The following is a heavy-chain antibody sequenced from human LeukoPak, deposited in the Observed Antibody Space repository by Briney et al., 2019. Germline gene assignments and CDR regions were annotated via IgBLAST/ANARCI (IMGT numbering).Heavy chain of an antibody. CDR3: ARGPTISETGYFDY. J-gene: IGHJ4*03. D-gene: IGHD1-1*01. Sequence: SETLSLTCAVYGGSFSRYHWSWIRQSPGKGLEWIAEINHRGDTNYNPSVKSRVTISVDTSKNQISLKLTSLTAADTAVYFCARGPTISETGYFDYWGQGTLVTVSS. V-gene: IGHV4-34*01. CDR2: INHRGDT. CDR1: GGSFSRYH.